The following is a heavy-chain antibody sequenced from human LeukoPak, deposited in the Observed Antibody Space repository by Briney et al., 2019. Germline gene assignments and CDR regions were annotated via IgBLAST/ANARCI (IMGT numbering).Heavy chain of an antibody. J-gene: IGHJ4*02. CDR1: GGSISSSSYY. CDR3: ARRWGTTVVTPRDY. CDR2: IYYSGST. V-gene: IGHV4-39*01. D-gene: IGHD4-23*01. Sequence: SETLSLTCSVSGGSISSSSYYWGWIRQPPGKGLEWIGSIYYSGSTYYNPSLKSRVTMSVDTSKNQFSLKLSSVTAADTAVYYCARRWGTTVVTPRDYWGQGTLVTVSS.